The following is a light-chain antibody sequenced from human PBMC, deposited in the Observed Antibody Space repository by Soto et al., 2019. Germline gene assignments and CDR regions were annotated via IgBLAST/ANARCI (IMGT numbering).Light chain of an antibody. CDR2: KAS. J-gene: IGKJ2*01. Sequence: DIQMTQSPSTLSASVGDRATITCRASQSISSWLAWYQQKPGKAPKLLIYKASSLESGVPSRFSGSGSGTEFTLTISSLQPDDSATYYCQQYNSYWYTFGQGTKLEIK. V-gene: IGKV1-5*03. CDR3: QQYNSYWYT. CDR1: QSISSW.